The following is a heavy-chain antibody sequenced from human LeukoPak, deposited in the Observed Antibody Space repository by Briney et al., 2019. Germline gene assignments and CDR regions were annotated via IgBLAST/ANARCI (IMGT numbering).Heavy chain of an antibody. Sequence: GGSLRLSRAASGFTFSNAWMSWVRQAPGKGLEWAGRIKSKTDGGTTDYAAPVKGRFTISRDDSKNTLYLQMNSLKTEDTAVYYCTTDRYDIYQVYWGQGTLVTVSS. CDR1: GFTFSNAW. J-gene: IGHJ4*02. D-gene: IGHD3-9*01. V-gene: IGHV3-15*01. CDR3: TTDRYDIYQVY. CDR2: IKSKTDGGTT.